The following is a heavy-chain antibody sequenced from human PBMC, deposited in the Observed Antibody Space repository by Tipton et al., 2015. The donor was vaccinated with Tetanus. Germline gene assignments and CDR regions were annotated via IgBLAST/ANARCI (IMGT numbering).Heavy chain of an antibody. CDR3: AREQDYYSKWFDP. CDR1: GGSISSYY. J-gene: IGHJ5*02. CDR2: IYTSGST. V-gene: IGHV4-4*07. Sequence: SLRLSCTVSGGSISSYYWSWIRQPAGKGLEWIGRIYTSGSTNYNPSLKSRVTMSVDTSKNQFSLKLSSVTAADTAVYYCAREQDYYSKWFDPWGQGTLVTVSS. D-gene: IGHD1-26*01.